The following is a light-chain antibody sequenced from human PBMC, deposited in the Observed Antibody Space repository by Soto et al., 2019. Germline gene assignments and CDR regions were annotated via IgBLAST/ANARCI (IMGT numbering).Light chain of an antibody. CDR3: QQYTSYSRA. CDR1: QSISHF. CDR2: DAS. V-gene: IGKV1-5*01. J-gene: IGKJ1*01. Sequence: DIQMTQSPSTLSASVGDRVTITCRASQSISHFSAWYQQKPGKVPKLLIYDASNLESGVPSRFSGSGSGTDFTLTISGLQPDDFTTYYCQQYTSYSRAFGQGTKVDI.